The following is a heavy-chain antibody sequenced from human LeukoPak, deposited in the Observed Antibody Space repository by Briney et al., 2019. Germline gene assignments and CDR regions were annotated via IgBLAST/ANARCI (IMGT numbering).Heavy chain of an antibody. V-gene: IGHV4-4*02. CDR1: GGSISSSNW. D-gene: IGHD2-2*01. CDR2: IYHSGST. CDR3: ARKSTSRNPFDY. Sequence: SETLSFTCAVSGGSISSSNWWSWVRQPPGKGLEWIGEIYHSGSTNYNPSLKSRVTISVDKSKNQFSLKLSSVTAADTAVYYCARKSTSRNPFDYWGQGALVTVSS. J-gene: IGHJ4*02.